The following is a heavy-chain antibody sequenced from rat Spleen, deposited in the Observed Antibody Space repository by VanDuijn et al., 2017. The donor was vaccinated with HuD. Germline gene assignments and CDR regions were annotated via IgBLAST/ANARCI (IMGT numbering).Heavy chain of an antibody. CDR2: ISISGDDT. J-gene: IGHJ1*01. CDR1: GFTFSNYY. CDR3: ARRAYYGYLDF. Sequence: EVQLVESGGGLVQPGRSMKLSCAASGFTFSNYYMAWVRQAPTKGLDWVASISISGDDTYYRDSVKGRFTISRDDAKSTLYLQMDSLRSEDTATYYCARRAYYGYLDFWGPGTMVTVSS. V-gene: IGHV5-25*01.